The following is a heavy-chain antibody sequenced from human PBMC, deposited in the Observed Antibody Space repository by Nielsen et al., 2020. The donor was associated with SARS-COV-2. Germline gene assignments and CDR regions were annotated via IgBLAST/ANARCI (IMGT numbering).Heavy chain of an antibody. CDR3: TLLQEHL. CDR1: GFTFDDYA. Sequence: SLKISCAASGFTFDDYAMHWVRQAPGKGLEWVSGISWNSGSIGYADSVKGRFTISRDNAKDSLYLQMNSLHQGPIGLPPGTLLQEHLWG. CDR2: ISWNSGSI. V-gene: IGHV3-9*01. J-gene: IGHJ6*01.